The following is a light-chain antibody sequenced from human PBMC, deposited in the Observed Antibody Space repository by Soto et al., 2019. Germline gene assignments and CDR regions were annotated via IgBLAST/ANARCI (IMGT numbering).Light chain of an antibody. CDR3: QQSFT. CDR1: QSISSW. V-gene: IGKV1-5*03. J-gene: IGKJ3*01. CDR2: KAS. Sequence: DIKMTQSPSTLSASVGDRVTITCRASQSISSWLAWYQQKPGKAPKPLIYKASSLESGVPSRFSGSGSGTEFTLTISSLQPDDFATYYCQQSFTFGPGTKVDIK.